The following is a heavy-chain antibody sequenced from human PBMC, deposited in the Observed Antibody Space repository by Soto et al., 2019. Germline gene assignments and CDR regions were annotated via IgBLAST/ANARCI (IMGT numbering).Heavy chain of an antibody. Sequence: QLQLQESGSGLVKPSQTLSLTCAVSGGSISSGGYSWSWIRQPPGKGLEWIGYIYHSWSTYSNPSLKSRVTISVDRSKNQFSLKLSSVTAADKAVYYCAAGGGLPRYYWGQGTLVTVSS. J-gene: IGHJ4*02. D-gene: IGHD5-12*01. CDR2: IYHSWST. CDR3: AAGGGLPRYY. V-gene: IGHV4-30-2*01. CDR1: GGSISSGGYS.